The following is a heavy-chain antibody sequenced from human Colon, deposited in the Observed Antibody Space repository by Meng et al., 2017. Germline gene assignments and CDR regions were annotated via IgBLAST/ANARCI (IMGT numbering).Heavy chain of an antibody. Sequence: EGQLVVCGGGLVQLGGSLELSCVASGSTFSGSAMNWVRQTSGKGREWVGRIRTKPNDYATAYAPSVRGRFTISRDDSKNTVYLQMNSLKIEDTAVYYCSTGDYCGFWGQGTLVTVSS. CDR3: STGDYCGF. J-gene: IGHJ4*02. V-gene: IGHV3-73*02. CDR1: GSTFSGSA. CDR2: IRTKPNDYAT. D-gene: IGHD1-14*01.